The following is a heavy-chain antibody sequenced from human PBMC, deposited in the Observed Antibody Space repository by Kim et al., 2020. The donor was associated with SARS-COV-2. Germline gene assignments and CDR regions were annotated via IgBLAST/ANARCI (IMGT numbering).Heavy chain of an antibody. J-gene: IGHJ4*02. CDR2: ISWNSGSI. V-gene: IGHV3-9*01. CDR3: AKDIGSSSWGFIDY. CDR1: GFTFGDYA. D-gene: IGHD6-13*01. Sequence: GGSLRLSCAASGFTFGDYAMHWVRQALGKGLEWVSGISWNSGSIGYADSVKGRFTISRDNAKNSLYLQMNSLRAEDTALYYCAKDIGSSSWGFIDYWGQGTLVTVSS.